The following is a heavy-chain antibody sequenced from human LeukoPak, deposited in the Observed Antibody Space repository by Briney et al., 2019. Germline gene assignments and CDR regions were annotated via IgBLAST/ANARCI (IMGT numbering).Heavy chain of an antibody. CDR2: INHSGST. CDR3: ARGRLSTYYYYYMDV. D-gene: IGHD6-25*01. J-gene: IGHJ6*03. CDR1: GGSFSGYY. Sequence: PSETLSLTCAVYGGSFSGYYWSWIRQPPGKGLEWIGEINHSGSTNYNPSLKSRVTISVDTSKNQFSLKLSSVTAADTAVYYCARGRLSTYYYYYMDVWGKGTTVTVSS. V-gene: IGHV4-34*01.